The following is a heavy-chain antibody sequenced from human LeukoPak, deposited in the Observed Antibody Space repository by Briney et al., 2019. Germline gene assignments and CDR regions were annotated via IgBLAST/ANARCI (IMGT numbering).Heavy chain of an antibody. D-gene: IGHD6-13*01. CDR1: GGSISSYY. Sequence: SETLSLTCTVSGGSISSYYWSWIRQPAGKGLEWIGRIYTSGSTNYNPSLKSRVTMSVDTSKNQFSLLLNSVTPEDTAVYFCARDSSNWSWKFDSWGQGTLVTVSS. CDR2: IYTSGST. CDR3: ARDSSNWSWKFDS. J-gene: IGHJ4*02. V-gene: IGHV4-4*07.